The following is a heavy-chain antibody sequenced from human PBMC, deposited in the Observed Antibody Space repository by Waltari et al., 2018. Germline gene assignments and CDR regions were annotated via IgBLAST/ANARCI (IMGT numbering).Heavy chain of an antibody. D-gene: IGHD6-13*01. CDR1: GASVTNNNW. CDR2: IFYSGST. V-gene: IGHV4-4*02. CDR3: ARRSWSRSFDI. Sequence: QVQLKESGPGLVKASGTLSLTCAVSGASVTNNNWWGWVRQSPGKGLEWMGEIFYSGSTNDRYTPSLKRRVTISVDESENRLSLKMNSVTAADTAMYYCARRSWSRSFDIWGQGIRVTVSS. J-gene: IGHJ4*02.